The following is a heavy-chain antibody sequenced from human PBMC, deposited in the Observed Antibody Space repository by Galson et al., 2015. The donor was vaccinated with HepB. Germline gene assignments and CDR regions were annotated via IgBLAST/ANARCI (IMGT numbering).Heavy chain of an antibody. Sequence: SLRLSCAASGFTFRSFAMTWVRQAPGKGLEFVSSISGSGATIYYADSVKGRFTISRDNSKETLFLQMNTLRAEDTAIYYCAKLRGVSSPHYHMNVWGKGATVTVSS. CDR3: AKLRGVSSPHYHMNV. J-gene: IGHJ6*04. V-gene: IGHV3-23*01. D-gene: IGHD6-6*01. CDR2: ISGSGATI. CDR1: GFTFRSFA.